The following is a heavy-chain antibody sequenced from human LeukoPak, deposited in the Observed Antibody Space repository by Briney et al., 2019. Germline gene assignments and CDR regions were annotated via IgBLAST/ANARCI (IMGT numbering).Heavy chain of an antibody. J-gene: IGHJ4*02. CDR3: ARGTVTTKEFDY. Sequence: PGGSLRLSCAASGFTFSSYSMNWVRQAPGKGLEWVSSISSSSSYIYYADSVKGRFTISRDNAKNSLHLQMNSLRAEDTAVYYCARGTVTTKEFDYWGQGTLVTVSS. D-gene: IGHD4-17*01. V-gene: IGHV3-21*01. CDR1: GFTFSSYS. CDR2: ISSSSSYI.